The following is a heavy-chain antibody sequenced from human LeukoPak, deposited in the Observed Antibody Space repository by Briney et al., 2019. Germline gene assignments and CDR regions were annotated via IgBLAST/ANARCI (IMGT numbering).Heavy chain of an antibody. V-gene: IGHV4-39*07. D-gene: IGHD1-1*01. CDR2: IYYSGST. CDR3: ARDRWNHYYYYMDV. Sequence: PSETLSLTCTVSGGSISSSSYYWGWIRQPPGKGLEWIGSIYYSGSTYYNPSLKSRVTISVDTSKNQFSLKLSSVTAADTAVYYCARDRWNHYYYYMDVWGKGTTVTVSS. CDR1: GGSISSSSYY. J-gene: IGHJ6*03.